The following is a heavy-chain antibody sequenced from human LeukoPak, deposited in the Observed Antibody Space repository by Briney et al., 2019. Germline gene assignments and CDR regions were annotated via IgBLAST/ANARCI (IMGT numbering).Heavy chain of an antibody. CDR1: GGSISSGGYY. J-gene: IGHJ6*02. V-gene: IGHV4-31*03. CDR3: ARLMVNSSYYYYGMDV. CDR2: IYYSGST. Sequence: PSETLSLTCTVSGGSISSGGYYWSWIRQHPGKGLEWIGYIYYSGSTYYNPSLKSRVTISVDTSKNQFSLKLSSVTAADTAVYYCARLMVNSSYYYYGMDVWGQGTTVTVSS. D-gene: IGHD4-23*01.